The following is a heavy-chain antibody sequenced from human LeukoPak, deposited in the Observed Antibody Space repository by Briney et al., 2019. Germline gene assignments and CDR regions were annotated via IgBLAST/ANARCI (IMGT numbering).Heavy chain of an antibody. Sequence: PGGSLRLSCTTSGFTFGDYAMSWFRQAPGKGLEWVGFIRSKAYGGTTEYAASVKGRFTISRDDSKSIAYLQMNSLKTEDTAVYYCTRDGIAAAGTPYYFDYWGQGTLVTVSS. J-gene: IGHJ4*02. CDR1: GFTFGDYA. CDR2: IRSKAYGGTT. D-gene: IGHD6-13*01. CDR3: TRDGIAAAGTPYYFDY. V-gene: IGHV3-49*03.